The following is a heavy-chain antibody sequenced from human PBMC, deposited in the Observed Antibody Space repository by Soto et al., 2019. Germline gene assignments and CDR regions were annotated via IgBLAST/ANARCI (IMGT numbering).Heavy chain of an antibody. D-gene: IGHD3-3*01. CDR2: IKQDGAVR. CDR3: ASTPRIDFFGEHNWFDP. J-gene: IGHJ5*02. Sequence: GSLRLSCAASGFIFSNYWMSWVRQAPGKGLEWVANIKQDGAVRYYVDSVKGRFTISRDNAKSSLFLQMNSLTAEDTAVYYCASTPRIDFFGEHNWFDPWGQGTLVTVSS. V-gene: IGHV3-7*03. CDR1: GFIFSNYW.